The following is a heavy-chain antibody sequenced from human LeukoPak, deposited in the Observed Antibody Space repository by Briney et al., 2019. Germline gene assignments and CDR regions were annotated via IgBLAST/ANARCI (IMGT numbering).Heavy chain of an antibody. Sequence: ASVKVSCKASGYTFTGYYMHWVRQAPGQGLEWMGWMNPNSGNTGYAQKFQGRVTMTRNTSISTAYMELSSLRSEDTAVYYCARWAYYYGSGSHENGMDVWGQGTTVTVSS. CDR1: GYTFTGYY. J-gene: IGHJ6*02. CDR3: ARWAYYYGSGSHENGMDV. CDR2: MNPNSGNT. D-gene: IGHD3-10*01. V-gene: IGHV1-8*02.